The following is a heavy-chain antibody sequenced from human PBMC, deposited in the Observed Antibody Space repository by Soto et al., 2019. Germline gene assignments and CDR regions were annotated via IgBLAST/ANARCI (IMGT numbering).Heavy chain of an antibody. D-gene: IGHD5-12*01. CDR3: ARGNHRWLQLWYFDL. V-gene: IGHV1-69*05. J-gene: IGHJ2*01. CDR2: IIPIFGTV. Sequence: QVQLVQSGAEVKKPGSSVKVSCKASGGTFSNYPISWVRQAPGQGLEWMGGIIPIFGTVNYAQKFQGRVTMTPGESTGTAWMEPCSRRPEDTAVYYCARGNHRWLQLWYFDLWGRGTLVTVSS. CDR1: GGTFSNYP.